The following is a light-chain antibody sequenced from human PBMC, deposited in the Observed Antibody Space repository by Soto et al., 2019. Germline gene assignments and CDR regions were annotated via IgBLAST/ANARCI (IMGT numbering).Light chain of an antibody. CDR1: QTLSGNY. Sequence: NVLTQSPGTLSLSPGDRATLSCRASQTLSGNYLAWYQHKPGQAPRVLIYRASTRATGVSDRFSGSGSGTDFTLTITRLAPEDFATYYCHHYGASPWAFGQGTKVDI. CDR2: RAS. V-gene: IGKV3-20*01. CDR3: HHYGASPWA. J-gene: IGKJ1*01.